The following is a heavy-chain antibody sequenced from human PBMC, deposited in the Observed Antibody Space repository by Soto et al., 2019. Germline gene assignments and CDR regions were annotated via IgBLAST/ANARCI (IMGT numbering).Heavy chain of an antibody. D-gene: IGHD3-10*01. J-gene: IGHJ4*02. CDR1: VISFIAFA. Sequence: WLSXRLSGTASVISFIAFASSWFRQAPGKGLEFVSGITGSCGRTNYADSVKGRFTIFRDNSKDTLYLQMHSLGVEDTAIYYCAIATVTRIRGAHTAQWGQGTLV. CDR2: ITGSCGRT. V-gene: IGHV3-23*01. CDR3: AIATVTRIRGAHTAQ.